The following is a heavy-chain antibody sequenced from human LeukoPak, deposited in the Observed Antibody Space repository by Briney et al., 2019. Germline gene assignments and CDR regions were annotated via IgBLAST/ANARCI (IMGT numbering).Heavy chain of an antibody. V-gene: IGHV4-38-2*01. CDR2: IYHSGST. CDR3: ARQDDFWSGYYYY. D-gene: IGHD3-3*01. CDR1: GYSISSGYY. J-gene: IGHJ4*02. Sequence: SETLSLTCAVSGYSISSGYYWGWIRQPPGKGLEWIGSIYHSGSTYYNPSLKSRVTISVDTSKNQFSLKLSSVTAADTAVYYCARQDDFWSGYYYYWGQGTLVTVSS.